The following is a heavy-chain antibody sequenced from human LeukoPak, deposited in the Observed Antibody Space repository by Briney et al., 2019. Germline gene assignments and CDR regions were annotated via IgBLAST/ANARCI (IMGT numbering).Heavy chain of an antibody. V-gene: IGHV4-59*01. CDR1: GDFISSYY. Sequence: PSETLSLTCTVSGDFISSYYWSWIRQPPGKGLEWIGYIYYSGSTNYNPSLKSRVTISVDTSKNQFSLKLSSVTAADTAVYYCARDCSSTSCYGGFDYWGQGTLVTVSS. CDR2: IYYSGST. CDR3: ARDCSSTSCYGGFDY. J-gene: IGHJ4*02. D-gene: IGHD2-2*01.